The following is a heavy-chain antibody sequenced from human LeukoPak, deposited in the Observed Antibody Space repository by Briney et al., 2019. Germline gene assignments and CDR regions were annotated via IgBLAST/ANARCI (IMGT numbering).Heavy chain of an antibody. D-gene: IGHD6-19*01. Sequence: SETLSLTCAVYGGSFSGYYWSWIRQPPGKGLEWIGEINHSGSTNYNPSLKSRVTISVDTSKNQFSLKLSSVTAADTAVYYCARKWLANEPNWYFDLWGRGTLVTVSS. CDR1: GGSFSGYY. CDR2: INHSGST. V-gene: IGHV4-34*01. CDR3: ARKWLANEPNWYFDL. J-gene: IGHJ2*01.